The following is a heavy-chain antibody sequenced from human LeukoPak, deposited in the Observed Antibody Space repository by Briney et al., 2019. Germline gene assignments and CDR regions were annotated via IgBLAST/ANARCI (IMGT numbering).Heavy chain of an antibody. CDR3: ARATATVQLINLFDC. Sequence: GGSLRLSCTVSGFTFNTHSLHWVRQAPGKGLEWVAVVSFDGANVNYAVSVKGRFTISRDNSKNTLYLQMNSLRADDTAVYHCARATATVQLINLFDCWGQGTLVTVSS. V-gene: IGHV3-30-3*01. J-gene: IGHJ4*02. D-gene: IGHD1-1*01. CDR2: VSFDGANV. CDR1: GFTFNTHS.